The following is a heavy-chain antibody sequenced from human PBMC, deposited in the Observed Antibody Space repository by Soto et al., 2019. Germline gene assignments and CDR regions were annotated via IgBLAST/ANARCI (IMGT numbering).Heavy chain of an antibody. Sequence: WGSLRLSCAASGFTFSSYSMNWVRQAPGKGLEWVSSISSSSSYIYYADSVKGRFTISRDNAKNSLYLQMNSLRAEDTAVYYCAKTRGAMIYAISVYGMDVWGQGTTVTVSS. CDR1: GFTFSSYS. CDR2: ISSSSSYI. V-gene: IGHV3-21*04. D-gene: IGHD2-8*01. CDR3: AKTRGAMIYAISVYGMDV. J-gene: IGHJ6*02.